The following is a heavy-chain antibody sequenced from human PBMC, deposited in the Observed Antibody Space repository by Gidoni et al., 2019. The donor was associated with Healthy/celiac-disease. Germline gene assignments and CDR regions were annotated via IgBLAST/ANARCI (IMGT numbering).Heavy chain of an antibody. J-gene: IGHJ6*02. CDR3: AKGLRLGELSYIYYYYGMDV. D-gene: IGHD3-16*02. V-gene: IGHV3-30*18. Sequence: QVQLVESGGGVVQPGRPLRLSCAASGFTFSRYDMHWVRQAPRKGLEWVAVISYDGSNKYYADSVKGRFTISRDNSKNTLYLQMNSLRAEDTAVYYCAKGLRLGELSYIYYYYGMDVWGQGTTVTVSS. CDR2: ISYDGSNK. CDR1: GFTFSRYD.